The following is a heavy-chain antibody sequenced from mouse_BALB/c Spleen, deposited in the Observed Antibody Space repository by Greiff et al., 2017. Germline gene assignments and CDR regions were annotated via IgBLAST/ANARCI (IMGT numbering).Heavy chain of an antibody. Sequence: VQLQQPGAELVRPGASVKLSYKASGYTFTSYWINWVKQRPGQGLEWIGNIYPSDSYTNYNQKFKDKATLTVDKSSSTAYMQLSSPTSEDSAVYYCTRGSRYAMDYWGQGTSVTVSS. J-gene: IGHJ4*01. V-gene: IGHV1-69*02. CDR2: IYPSDSYT. CDR3: TRGSRYAMDY. D-gene: IGHD3-1*01. CDR1: GYTFTSYW.